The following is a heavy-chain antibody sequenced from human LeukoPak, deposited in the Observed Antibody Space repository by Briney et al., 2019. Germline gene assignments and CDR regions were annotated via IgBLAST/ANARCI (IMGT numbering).Heavy chain of an antibody. D-gene: IGHD5-12*01. Sequence: SETLSLTCTVSGGSISSDRHYWAWIRQPPGKGLEWIGSIFHTGSAHYNPSPESRVTLSVDTSNNQFSLNLRSVTAADTALYYCARRRAMVATKFDSWGQGTRVTVSS. CDR2: IFHTGSA. J-gene: IGHJ5*01. V-gene: IGHV4-39*01. CDR1: GGSISSDRHY. CDR3: ARRRAMVATKFDS.